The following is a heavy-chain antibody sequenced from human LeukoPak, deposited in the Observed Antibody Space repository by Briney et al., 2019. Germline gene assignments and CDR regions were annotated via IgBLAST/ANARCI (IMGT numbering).Heavy chain of an antibody. CDR1: GFTFSSYG. CDR3: ANYGSGSIDINWFDP. J-gene: IGHJ5*02. D-gene: IGHD3-10*01. CDR2: ISYDGSNK. V-gene: IGHV3-30*18. Sequence: PGGSLRLSCAASGFTFSSYGMHWVRQAPGKGLEWVAVISYDGSNKYYAGSVKGRFTISRDNSKNTLYLQMNSLRAEDTAVYYCANYGSGSIDINWFDPWGQGTLVTVS.